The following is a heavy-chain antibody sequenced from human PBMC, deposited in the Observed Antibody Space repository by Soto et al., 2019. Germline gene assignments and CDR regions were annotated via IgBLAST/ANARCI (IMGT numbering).Heavy chain of an antibody. D-gene: IGHD2-8*02. J-gene: IGHJ4*02. CDR1: GDTFTKYS. CDR3: ARDSSPYCTGDRWFRDFDF. Sequence: HVQLVQSGAEVKKPGSSLKVSCKASGDTFTKYSISWVRQVPGQGLEWLGGIIPIYGTTHYARRFEDIVTITADTYTNTAYMELRSLSSEDPAIYYWARDSSPYCTGDRWFRDFDFWGQGTLVTVSS. V-gene: IGHV1-69*06. CDR2: IIPIYGTT.